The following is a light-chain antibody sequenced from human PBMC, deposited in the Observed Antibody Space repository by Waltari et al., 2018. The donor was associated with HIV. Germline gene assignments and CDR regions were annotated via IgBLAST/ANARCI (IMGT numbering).Light chain of an antibody. V-gene: IGKV1-5*03. Sequence: TLSAGVGDKVTITCRASQIIDNWLAWYQQKPGKPPKLLIYKTSYLESGVPSRFSGSVSGADFTLIIDGLQPDDFATYYCQQYNSHSYAFGQGTKVDVK. J-gene: IGKJ2*01. CDR3: QQYNSHSYA. CDR2: KTS. CDR1: QIIDNW.